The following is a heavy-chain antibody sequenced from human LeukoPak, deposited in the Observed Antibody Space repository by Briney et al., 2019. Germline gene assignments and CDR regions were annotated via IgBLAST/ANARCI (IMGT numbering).Heavy chain of an antibody. D-gene: IGHD5-12*01. V-gene: IGHV3-66*02. J-gene: IGHJ4*02. CDR3: ARDSGVDIVASY. CDR2: IYSGGST. CDR1: GFTVSSNY. Sequence: HPGGSLRLSCAASGFTVSSNYMSWVRQAPGKGLEWVSVIYSGGSTYYADSVKGRFTISRDNFKNTLYLQMNSLRAEDTAVYYCARDSGVDIVASYWGQGTLVTVSS.